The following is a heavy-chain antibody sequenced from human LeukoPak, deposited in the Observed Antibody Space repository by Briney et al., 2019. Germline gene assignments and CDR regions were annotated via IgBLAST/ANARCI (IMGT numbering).Heavy chain of an antibody. CDR1: GFAFHNYA. CDR2: INWNSDTK. Sequence: GRSLRLSCVGSGFAFHNYAMHWVRRPPGKGLEWVSAINWNSDTKAYADSVKGRFTISGDRARNSLYLQMDSLRPEDTALYYCAKDTGGNGAYFYAMDVWGQGTSVTVSS. J-gene: IGHJ6*02. V-gene: IGHV3-9*01. D-gene: IGHD4-23*01. CDR3: AKDTGGNGAYFYAMDV.